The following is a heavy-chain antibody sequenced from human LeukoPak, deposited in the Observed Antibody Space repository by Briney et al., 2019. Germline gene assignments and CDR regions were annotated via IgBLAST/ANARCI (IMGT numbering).Heavy chain of an antibody. D-gene: IGHD5-18*01. CDR3: ATIKRGNIYGYFDF. J-gene: IGHJ4*02. CDR1: GVSMSSHY. V-gene: IGHV4-59*11. Sequence: SETLSLTCTVSGVSMSSHYWIWIRQPPGNGLEWIAYMYDSWSTKDNPSLKSRVTLSADTSKNQFSLRLSSVTAADTALYYCATIKRGNIYGYFDFWGQGILVTVSS. CDR2: MYDSWST.